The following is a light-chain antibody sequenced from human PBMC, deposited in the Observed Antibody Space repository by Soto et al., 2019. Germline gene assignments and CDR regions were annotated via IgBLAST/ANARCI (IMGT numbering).Light chain of an antibody. J-gene: IGKJ2*01. CDR1: QSVRSNY. V-gene: IGKV3-20*01. Sequence: EFVLTQSPGTLSLSPGERATLSCRASQSVRSNYLAWYQQKPGQSPRLLIYGASNRATGIPDRFSGSGSGTAFTLTISRLEPEDFAVFYCQHYGSSAYTFDQGTTLEIK. CDR2: GAS. CDR3: QHYGSSAYT.